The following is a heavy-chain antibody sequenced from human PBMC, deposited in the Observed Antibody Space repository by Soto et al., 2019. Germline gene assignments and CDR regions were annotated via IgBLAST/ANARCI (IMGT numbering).Heavy chain of an antibody. CDR2: ITSSGDRT. Sequence: EVQLLESGGGLAQPGVSLRLSCAASGFTFDDYSMTWVRQAPGRGLEWVSTITSSGDRTYYADSVMGRFTISRGNSKNTLYLQVNSLRADDTAVYYCARWGSGWRGLDYWGQGILVIVSS. CDR3: ARWGSGWRGLDY. J-gene: IGHJ4*02. D-gene: IGHD6-19*01. CDR1: GFTFDDYS. V-gene: IGHV3-23*01.